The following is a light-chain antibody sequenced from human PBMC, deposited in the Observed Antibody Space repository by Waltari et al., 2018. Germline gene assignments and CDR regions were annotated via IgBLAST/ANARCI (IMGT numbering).Light chain of an antibody. Sequence: DFQMTQSPATLSASVGDRVTITCRASQNIFSWLAWYQQKPGKAPKLLIYKASHLESGVPSMFSGRGFGTEFTLTINSLQPDDFATYYCQHYNSFSRTFGQGTKVDIK. V-gene: IGKV1-5*03. CDR1: QNIFSW. J-gene: IGKJ1*01. CDR2: KAS. CDR3: QHYNSFSRT.